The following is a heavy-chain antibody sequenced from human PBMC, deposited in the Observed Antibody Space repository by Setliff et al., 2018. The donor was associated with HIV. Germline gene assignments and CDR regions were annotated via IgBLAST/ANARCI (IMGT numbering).Heavy chain of an antibody. D-gene: IGHD2-21*02. CDR3: ASTFCGGDCYSRYFQH. CDR2: IYYSGST. Sequence: PSETLSLTCTVSGGSISSHYWSWIRQPPGKGLEWIGSIYYSGSTTYNPSLKSRGTISVETSKNQFALKLSSVPAADTAVYSCASTFCGGDCYSRYFQHWGQGTLVTVSS. J-gene: IGHJ1*01. CDR1: GGSISSHY. V-gene: IGHV4-59*11.